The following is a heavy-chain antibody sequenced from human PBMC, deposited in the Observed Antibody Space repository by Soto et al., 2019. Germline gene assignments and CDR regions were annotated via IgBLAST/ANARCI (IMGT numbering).Heavy chain of an antibody. CDR1: GGSFSGYY. D-gene: IGHD1-26*01. V-gene: IGHV4-34*01. CDR3: ARGREGATYTESNWFDP. CDR2: INHSGST. J-gene: IGHJ5*02. Sequence: SETLSLTCAVYGGSFSGYYWSWIRQPPGKGLEWIGEINHSGSTNYNPSLKSRVTISVDTSKNQFSLKLSSVTAADTAVYYCARGREGATYTESNWFDPWGQGTLVTVSS.